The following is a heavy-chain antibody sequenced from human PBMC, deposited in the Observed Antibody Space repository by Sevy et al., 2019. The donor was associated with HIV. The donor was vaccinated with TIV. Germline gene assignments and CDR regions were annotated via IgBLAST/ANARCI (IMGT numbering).Heavy chain of an antibody. CDR1: GFTFGTFG. CDR2: ISYDGSSK. Sequence: GGSLRLSCAASGFTFGTFGMHWVRQAPGKGLEWVAVISYDGSSKYYGDPVKGRFIISRDNSKNTLYLQMSSLRPEDTAMYYCAKDFTGYNGMDVWGQGTTVTVSS. D-gene: IGHD3-9*01. CDR3: AKDFTGYNGMDV. J-gene: IGHJ6*02. V-gene: IGHV3-30*18.